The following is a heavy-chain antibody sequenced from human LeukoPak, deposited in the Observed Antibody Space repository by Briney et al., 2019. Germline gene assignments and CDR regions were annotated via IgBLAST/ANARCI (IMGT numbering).Heavy chain of an antibody. CDR1: GFTFTSFW. D-gene: IGHD2-21*02. CDR2: IKQDGSEK. J-gene: IGHJ4*02. V-gene: IGHV3-7*02. CDR3: ARNRDWAFDY. Sequence: GRSLRLSCAASGFTFTSFWMSWVRQAPGKGLEWVANIKQDGSEKYYVDSVKGRFTFSRDNAKNSLYLQMNSLRVEDTAVYYCARNRDWAFDYWGQGSLVTVSS.